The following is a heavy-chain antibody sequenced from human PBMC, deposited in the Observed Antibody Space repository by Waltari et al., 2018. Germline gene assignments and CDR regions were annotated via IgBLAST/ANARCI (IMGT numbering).Heavy chain of an antibody. D-gene: IGHD4-17*01. Sequence: QVQLQESGPGLVKPSETLSLTCTVSGGSISSHSWSWIRQPPGKGLEWIGYIYYSGSTNYNPSLKSRVTISVDTSKNQFSLKLSSVTAADTAVYYCARDTAGDYDYWGQGTLVTVSS. V-gene: IGHV4-59*11. CDR1: GGSISSHS. J-gene: IGHJ4*02. CDR3: ARDTAGDYDY. CDR2: IYYSGST.